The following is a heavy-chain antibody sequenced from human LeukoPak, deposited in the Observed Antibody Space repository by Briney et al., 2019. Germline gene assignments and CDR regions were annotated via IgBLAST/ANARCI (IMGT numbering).Heavy chain of an antibody. CDR3: ARDHTAMVLTFDAFDI. D-gene: IGHD5-18*01. CDR2: IKQEGSEK. J-gene: IGHJ3*02. Sequence: GGSLRLSCAASGFTFSSYWMNWVRQAPGKGLEWVANIKQEGSEKYYVDSVKGRFTISRDNAKNSLYLQMNSLRAEDTAVYYCARDHTAMVLTFDAFDIWGQGTTVTVSS. CDR1: GFTFSSYW. V-gene: IGHV3-7*01.